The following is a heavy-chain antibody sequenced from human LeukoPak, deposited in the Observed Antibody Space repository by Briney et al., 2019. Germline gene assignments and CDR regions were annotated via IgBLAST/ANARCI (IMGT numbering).Heavy chain of an antibody. J-gene: IGHJ4*02. V-gene: IGHV3-30*03. D-gene: IGHD4-17*01. CDR2: ISYDGSNK. CDR3: ARTKFGDYDLDY. CDR1: GFTFSSYG. Sequence: QPGGSLRLSCAASGFTFSSYGMHWVRQAPGKGLEWVAVISYDGSNKYYADSVKGRFTISRDNSKNTLYLQMNSLRAEDTAVYYCARTKFGDYDLDYWGQGTLVTVSS.